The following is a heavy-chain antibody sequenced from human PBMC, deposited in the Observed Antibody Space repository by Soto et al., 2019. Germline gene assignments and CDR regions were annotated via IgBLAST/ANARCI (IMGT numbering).Heavy chain of an antibody. CDR1: GFTFSSYS. CDR2: ISSSSSTI. CDR3: ARESRFLEWLSLNWFDP. Sequence: EVQLVESGGGLVQPGGSLRLSCAASGFTFSSYSMNWVRQAPGKGLEWVSYISSSSSTIYYADSVKGRFTISRDNAKNSLYLQMNSLRDEDTAVYYCARESRFLEWLSLNWFDPWGQGTLVTVS. V-gene: IGHV3-48*02. D-gene: IGHD3-3*01. J-gene: IGHJ5*02.